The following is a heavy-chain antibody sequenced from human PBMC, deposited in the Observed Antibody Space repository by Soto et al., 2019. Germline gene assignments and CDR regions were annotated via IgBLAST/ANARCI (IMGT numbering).Heavy chain of an antibody. J-gene: IGHJ6*03. V-gene: IGHV3-23*01. CDR1: GFTFSSYA. Sequence: GGSLRLSCAASGFTFSSYAMSWVRQAPGKGLEWVSAISGSGGSTYYADSVKGRFTISRDNSKNTLYLQMNSLRAEDTAVYYCYSQRNYDTAYYYYYYMDVWGKGTTVTVSS. CDR3: YSQRNYDTAYYYYYYMDV. D-gene: IGHD1-7*01. CDR2: ISGSGGST.